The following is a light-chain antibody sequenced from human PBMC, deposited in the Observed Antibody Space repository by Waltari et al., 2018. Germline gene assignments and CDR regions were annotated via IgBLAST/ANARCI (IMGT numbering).Light chain of an antibody. V-gene: IGKV3-20*01. CDR3: QQYATSTWT. CDR2: GPS. Sequence: EIVLTQSPGTLSLSPGERATLSCRASQTVTDNFLAWYQQRPGQAPRLLLYGPSNRDTGIPDRFSGSGSGTDFTLTIGRLEPEDFAVYYCQQYATSTWTFGQGTKVEIK. J-gene: IGKJ1*01. CDR1: QTVTDNF.